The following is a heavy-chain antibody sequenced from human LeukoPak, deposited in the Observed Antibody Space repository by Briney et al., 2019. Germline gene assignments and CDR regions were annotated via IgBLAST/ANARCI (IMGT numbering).Heavy chain of an antibody. Sequence: SETLSLTCAVYGGSFSGYYWSWIRQPPGKGLEWIGEINHSGSTNYVPSLKSRVTISVDTSKTQFSLKLRSVTAADTAVYYCAREGIDSSSWSRRDYWGQGTLVTVSS. CDR3: AREGIDSSSWSRRDY. CDR1: GGSFSGYY. CDR2: INHSGST. D-gene: IGHD6-13*01. V-gene: IGHV4-34*01. J-gene: IGHJ4*02.